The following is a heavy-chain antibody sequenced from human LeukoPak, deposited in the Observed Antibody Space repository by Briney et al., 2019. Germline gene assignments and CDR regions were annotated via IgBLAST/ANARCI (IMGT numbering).Heavy chain of an antibody. D-gene: IGHD3-16*02. CDR3: ARRPRGVYDYVWGSYRYTPPPHNWFDP. CDR2: MNPNSGNT. CDR1: GYTFTSYD. J-gene: IGHJ5*02. Sequence: GASVKVSCKASGYTFTSYDINWVRQATGQGLEWMGWMNPNSGNTGYAQKFQGRVTITRNTSISTAYMELSSLRSEDTAVYYCARRPRGVYDYVWGSYRYTPPPHNWFDPWGQGTLVTVSS. V-gene: IGHV1-8*03.